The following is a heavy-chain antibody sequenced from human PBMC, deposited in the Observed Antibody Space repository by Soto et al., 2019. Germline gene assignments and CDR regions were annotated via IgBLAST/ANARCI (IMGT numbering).Heavy chain of an antibody. J-gene: IGHJ4*02. V-gene: IGHV3-48*02. CDR1: GFTFSSYS. CDR2: ISSSSSTI. D-gene: IGHD3-10*01. CDR3: ARDLGTMVRGVWVGYYFDY. Sequence: EVQLVESGGGLVQPGGSLRLSCAASGFTFSSYSMNWVRQAPGKGLEWVSYISSSSSTIYYADSVKGRFTISRDNDKNSLYLQMNSLRDEDTAVYYCARDLGTMVRGVWVGYYFDYWGQGTLVTVSS.